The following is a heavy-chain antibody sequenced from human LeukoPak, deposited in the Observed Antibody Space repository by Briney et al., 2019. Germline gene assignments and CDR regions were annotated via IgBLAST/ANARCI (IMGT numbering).Heavy chain of an antibody. Sequence: PGGSLRLSCAASGFSFSSYTMGWVRQAPGKGLQWVSAIFGGGDDTFYADSVKGRFTISRDNSKKTVDLQMDNLGAEDTAVYYCAKDQGRIAAAGIDYWGQGTLVTVSS. V-gene: IGHV3-23*01. J-gene: IGHJ4*02. CDR1: GFSFSSYT. CDR2: IFGGGDDT. CDR3: AKDQGRIAAAGIDY. D-gene: IGHD6-13*01.